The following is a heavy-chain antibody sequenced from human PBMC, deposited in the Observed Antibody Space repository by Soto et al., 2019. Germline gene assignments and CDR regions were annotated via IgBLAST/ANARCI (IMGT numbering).Heavy chain of an antibody. V-gene: IGHV3-48*01. CDR3: ARDLYDYIWGSCRSKSLDY. J-gene: IGHJ4*02. Sequence: PGGSLRLSCAASGFTFSSYSMNWVRQAPGKGLEWVSYISSSSSTIYYADSVKGRFTISRDNAKNSLYLQMNSLRAEDTAVYYCARDLYDYIWGSCRSKSLDYWGQGTLVPVSS. D-gene: IGHD3-16*02. CDR2: ISSSSSTI. CDR1: GFTFSSYS.